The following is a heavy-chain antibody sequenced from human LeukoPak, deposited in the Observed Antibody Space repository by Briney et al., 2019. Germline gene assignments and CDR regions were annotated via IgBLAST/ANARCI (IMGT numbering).Heavy chain of an antibody. J-gene: IGHJ4*02. CDR2: IYSGGSA. CDR1: GFTVSSNY. CDR3: TRETSYSSGFDC. Sequence: GGSLRLSCAASGFTVSSNYMSWVRQAPAKGLEWVSIIYSGGSAYYADSVKGRFTISRDNSKNAVYLQMNSLRAEDTSVYYCTRETSYSSGFDCWGQGALVTVSS. D-gene: IGHD6-19*01. V-gene: IGHV3-66*01.